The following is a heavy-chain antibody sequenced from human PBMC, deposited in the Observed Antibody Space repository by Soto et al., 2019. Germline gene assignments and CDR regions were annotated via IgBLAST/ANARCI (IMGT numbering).Heavy chain of an antibody. V-gene: IGHV3-23*01. CDR1: GFTFTNYA. J-gene: IGHJ4*02. CDR3: AKDWKYSGYDSDGYFDY. D-gene: IGHD5-12*01. CDR2: ISGSGGST. Sequence: GGSLRLSCAASGFTFTNYAMTWVRQAPGKGLEWVSAISGSGGSTFYADSVKGRFTISRDNSKNTLYLQMNSLRAEDTAVYYCAKDWKYSGYDSDGYFDYWGQGTLVTVSS.